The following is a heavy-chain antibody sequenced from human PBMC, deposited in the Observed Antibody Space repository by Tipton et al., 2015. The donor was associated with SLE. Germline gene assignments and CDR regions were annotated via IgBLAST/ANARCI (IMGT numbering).Heavy chain of an antibody. Sequence: TLSLTCTVSGGSISSYYWSWIRQPPGKGLEWIGYIYYSGSTNYSGSTNYNPSLKSRVTISLDTSKNQFSLKLSSVTAADTAVYYCARDLEKWGQGTLVTVSS. CDR3: ARDLEK. CDR2: IYYSGSTNYSGST. J-gene: IGHJ4*02. CDR1: GGSISSYY. D-gene: IGHD5-24*01. V-gene: IGHV4-59*01.